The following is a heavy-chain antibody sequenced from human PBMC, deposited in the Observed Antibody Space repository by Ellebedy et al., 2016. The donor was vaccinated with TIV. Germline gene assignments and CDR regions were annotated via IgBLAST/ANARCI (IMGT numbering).Heavy chain of an antibody. V-gene: IGHV4-34*01. CDR2: INHSGST. D-gene: IGHD3-9*01. Sequence: SETLSLXCAVYGGSFSGYYWSWIRQPPGKGLEWIGEINHSGSTNYNPSLKSRVTISVDTSKNQFSLKLSSVTAADTAVYYCARHDILTGYGPGYWGQGTLVTVSS. J-gene: IGHJ4*02. CDR3: ARHDILTGYGPGY. CDR1: GGSFSGYY.